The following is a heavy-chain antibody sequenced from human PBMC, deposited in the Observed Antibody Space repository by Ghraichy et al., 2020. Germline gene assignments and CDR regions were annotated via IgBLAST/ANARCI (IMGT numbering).Heavy chain of an antibody. D-gene: IGHD5-18*01. Sequence: GGSLRLSCVGSGFIFSSYSMNWVRQAPGKGLEWVASIISSGRYTHYADSMKGRFTISRDNAKNSLYLQMNSLRGEDTAVYYCAREVSLPGYSCGRPLYGMDVWGQGTTVTVSS. CDR2: IISSGRYT. V-gene: IGHV3-21*01. CDR1: GFIFSSYS. CDR3: AREVSLPGYSCGRPLYGMDV. J-gene: IGHJ6*02.